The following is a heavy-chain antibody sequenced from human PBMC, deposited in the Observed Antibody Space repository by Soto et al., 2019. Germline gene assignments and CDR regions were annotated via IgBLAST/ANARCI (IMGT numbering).Heavy chain of an antibody. J-gene: IGHJ4*02. CDR2: ISFDGFNK. Sequence: LRLSCVASGITFGSRAMHWVRQAPGKGLEWVAVISFDGFNKQYSDSVKGRFTISRDDSKNTLYLRMTSLRTEDTAVYYCAKDTWVTTAAGYFDSWGQGSLVTVSS. V-gene: IGHV3-30*18. CDR3: AKDTWVTTAAGYFDS. D-gene: IGHD2-21*02. CDR1: GITFGSRA.